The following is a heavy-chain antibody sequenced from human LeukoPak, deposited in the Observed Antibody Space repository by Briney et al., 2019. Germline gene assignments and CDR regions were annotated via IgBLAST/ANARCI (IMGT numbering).Heavy chain of an antibody. CDR1: GFTFSTYV. D-gene: IGHD2-2*01. CDR3: AKEGRGVPTNY. Sequence: PGGSLRLSCAASGFTFSTYVMSWVRQAPGKGLEWVSGISGSGGSTYYADSVKGRFSISRDNSKNTLYLQMNSLRAEDTAVYYCAKEGRGVPTNYWGQGTLVTVSS. CDR2: ISGSGGST. V-gene: IGHV3-23*01. J-gene: IGHJ4*02.